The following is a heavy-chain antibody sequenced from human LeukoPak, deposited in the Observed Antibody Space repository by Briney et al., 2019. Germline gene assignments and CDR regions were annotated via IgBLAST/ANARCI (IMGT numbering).Heavy chain of an antibody. J-gene: IGHJ6*03. Sequence: GGSLRLSCAASEFTVRNNYMSWARNAPGKRPDWVSVIYSGGTPYLPNSVKGRFTISRHNSNNTLCRQMNSLRPEDTAVYYCARDFGPYGDGDRYYYYMDVWGKGTTVTVSS. CDR1: EFTVRNNY. D-gene: IGHD4-17*01. CDR3: ARDFGPYGDGDRYYYYMDV. V-gene: IGHV3-53*04. CDR2: IYSGGTP.